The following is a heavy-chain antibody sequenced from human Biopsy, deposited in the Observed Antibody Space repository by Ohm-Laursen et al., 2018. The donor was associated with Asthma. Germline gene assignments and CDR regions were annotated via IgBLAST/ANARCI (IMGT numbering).Heavy chain of an antibody. CDR1: GYTFINYA. D-gene: IGHD3-9*01. V-gene: IGHV1-3*01. Sequence: ASVKVSCNASGYTFINYAIHWVRQAPGQRLEWMGWINAGNGNTKYSQKFQGRVTISRDTSESTAYMDLSSLRSEDTAVYYCTRTYYDFLTGQVNDAFAMWGQGTMVTVSS. CDR3: TRTYYDFLTGQVNDAFAM. J-gene: IGHJ3*02. CDR2: INAGNGNT.